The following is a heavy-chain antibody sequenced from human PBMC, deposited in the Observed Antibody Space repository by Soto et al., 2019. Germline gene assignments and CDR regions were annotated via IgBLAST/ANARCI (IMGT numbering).Heavy chain of an antibody. CDR2: ISYDGSNK. Sequence: GGSLRLSCAASGFTFSSYGMHWVRQAPGKGLEWVAVISYDGSNKYYADSVKGRFTISRDNSKNTLYLQMNSLRAEDTAVYYCAKDAEYSSSSGVPDYWGQGTLVTVSS. V-gene: IGHV3-30*18. CDR1: GFTFSSYG. CDR3: AKDAEYSSSSGVPDY. D-gene: IGHD6-6*01. J-gene: IGHJ4*02.